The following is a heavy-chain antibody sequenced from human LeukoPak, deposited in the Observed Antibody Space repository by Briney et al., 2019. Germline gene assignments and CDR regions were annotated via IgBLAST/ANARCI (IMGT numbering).Heavy chain of an antibody. D-gene: IGHD6-19*01. CDR2: IIPIFGTA. V-gene: IGHV1-69*13. CDR1: GGTFSSYA. Sequence: ASVKVSCKASGGTFSSYAISWVRQAPGQGLECMGGIIPIFGTANYAQKFQGRVTITADESTSTAYMELSSLRSEDTAVYYCARVWIAVAGKGDWFDPWGQGTLVTVSS. J-gene: IGHJ5*02. CDR3: ARVWIAVAGKGDWFDP.